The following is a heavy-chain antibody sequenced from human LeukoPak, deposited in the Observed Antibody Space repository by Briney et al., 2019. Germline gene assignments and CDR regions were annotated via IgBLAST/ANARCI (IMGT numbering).Heavy chain of an antibody. J-gene: IGHJ4*02. V-gene: IGHV3-48*04. CDR2: ISSSGSTI. CDR3: ARYSSSWGLFDY. Sequence: GGSLRLSCAASGFTFSSYSMNWVRQAPGKGLEWVSYISSSGSTIYYADSVKGRFTISRDNAKNSLYLQMNSLRAEDTAVYYCARYSSSWGLFDYWGQGTLVTVSS. CDR1: GFTFSSYS. D-gene: IGHD6-6*01.